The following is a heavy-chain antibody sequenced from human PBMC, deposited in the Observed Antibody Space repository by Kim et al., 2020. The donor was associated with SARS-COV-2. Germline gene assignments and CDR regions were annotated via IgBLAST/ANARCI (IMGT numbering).Heavy chain of an antibody. CDR3: ARVIWGSYRYTDS. D-gene: IGHD3-16*02. V-gene: IGHV7-4-1*02. CDR2: INTDTGNP. Sequence: ASVKVSCKASGYTFTNYAISWVRQAPGQGLEWMGWINTDTGNPTYAQAFTGRFVLSVDNSVSTTYLQISSLKADDTALYSCARVIWGSYRYTDSWGQG. J-gene: IGHJ4*02. CDR1: GYTFTNYA.